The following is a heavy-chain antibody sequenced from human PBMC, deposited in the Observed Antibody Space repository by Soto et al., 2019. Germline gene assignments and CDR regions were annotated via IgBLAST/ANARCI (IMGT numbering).Heavy chain of an antibody. Sequence: GGSLRLSCAASGFTFSSYGMHWVRQAPGKGLEWVAVIWYDGNNKYYADSVKGRFTISRDNSKNTLYLQMNSLRAEDTAVYYCAIFHSIDSSSSGLDSWGQGTLVTVS. J-gene: IGHJ4*02. CDR1: GFTFSSYG. D-gene: IGHD6-6*01. CDR3: AIFHSIDSSSSGLDS. CDR2: IWYDGNNK. V-gene: IGHV3-33*01.